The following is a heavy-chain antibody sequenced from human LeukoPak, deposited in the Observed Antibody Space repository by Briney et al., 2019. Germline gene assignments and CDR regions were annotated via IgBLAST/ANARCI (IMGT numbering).Heavy chain of an antibody. CDR3: ARPSRSISTAGAFDI. CDR2: IYYTGST. Sequence: SETLSLTCTVSGGSISNYFWSWIRQPPGKGLEWIGYIYYTGSTNYNPSLKSRVTISVGTSKNQFSLKLSSVTAADTAVYYCARPSRSISTAGAFDIWGQGTMVTVSS. CDR1: GGSISNYF. J-gene: IGHJ3*02. D-gene: IGHD3-10*01. V-gene: IGHV4-59*01.